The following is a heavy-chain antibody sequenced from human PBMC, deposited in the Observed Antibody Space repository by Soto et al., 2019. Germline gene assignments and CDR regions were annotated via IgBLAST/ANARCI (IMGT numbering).Heavy chain of an antibody. J-gene: IGHJ4*02. V-gene: IGHV3-74*01. Sequence: GGSLRLSCAASGFTFSRYWMHWVRQAPGKGLVWVSRINSDGTSTRYADSVKGRFTISRDNARNTLYLQMNSLTAEDTALYYCARDVYGGCDFGWGQGTLVTVSS. CDR2: INSDGTST. D-gene: IGHD5-12*01. CDR1: GFTFSRYW. CDR3: ARDVYGGCDFG.